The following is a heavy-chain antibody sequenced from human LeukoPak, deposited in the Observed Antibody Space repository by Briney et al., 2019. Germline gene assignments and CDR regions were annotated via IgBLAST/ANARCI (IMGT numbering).Heavy chain of an antibody. Sequence: GASVKVSCKASGYTFTSYYMHWVRQAPGQGLEWMGIINPSGGSTSYAQKFQGRVTMTRNMSTSTVYLELSSLRSEDTAVYYCARAIHSGSYSTPEWFDPWGQGTLVTVSS. D-gene: IGHD1-26*01. V-gene: IGHV1-46*01. J-gene: IGHJ5*02. CDR1: GYTFTSYY. CDR3: ARAIHSGSYSTPEWFDP. CDR2: INPSGGST.